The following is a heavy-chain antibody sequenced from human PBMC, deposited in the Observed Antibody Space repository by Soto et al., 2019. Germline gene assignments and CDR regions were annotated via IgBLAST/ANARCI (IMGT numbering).Heavy chain of an antibody. CDR2: IYVTGAI. V-gene: IGHV4-31*03. Sequence: PFETLSLTHRVFGAAPKNGNFYWSRKRQVPGEGREWIGHIYVTGAIDYNPSLRDRITISQDTSERQFPLNLRLVTAADTAVYYCARLRIATNNYKWFAPWGKGTLVTVSS. CDR1: GAAPKNGNFY. CDR3: ARLRIATNNYKWFAP. J-gene: IGHJ5*02. D-gene: IGHD1-20*01.